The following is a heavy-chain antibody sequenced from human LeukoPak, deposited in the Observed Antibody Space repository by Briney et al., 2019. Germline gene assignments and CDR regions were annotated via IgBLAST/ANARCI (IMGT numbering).Heavy chain of an antibody. J-gene: IGHJ3*02. Sequence: ASVKVSCKVSGYTLTELSMHWVRQAPGKGLEWMGGFDPEDGETIYAQKFQGRVTMTEDTSTDTAYMELSSLRSEDTAVYYCAATYYDILTGYYFGTFDIWGQGTMVTVSS. CDR1: GYTLTELS. V-gene: IGHV1-24*01. CDR2: FDPEDGET. CDR3: AATYYDILTGYYFGTFDI. D-gene: IGHD3-9*01.